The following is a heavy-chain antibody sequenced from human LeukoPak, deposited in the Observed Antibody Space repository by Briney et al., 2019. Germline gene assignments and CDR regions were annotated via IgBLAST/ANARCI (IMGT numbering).Heavy chain of an antibody. CDR1: GFTFSSYA. CDR2: ISGSGGST. D-gene: IGHD7-27*01. J-gene: IGHJ4*02. V-gene: IGHV3-23*01. CDR3: AKGDGNWGKFYFDY. Sequence: AGGSLRLSCAASGFTFSSYAMNWVRQASGEGLAWVSVISGSGGSTYYADSVKGRFTISRDNSKNTLYLQMNSLRAEDTAVYYCAKGDGNWGKFYFDYWGQGALVTVSS.